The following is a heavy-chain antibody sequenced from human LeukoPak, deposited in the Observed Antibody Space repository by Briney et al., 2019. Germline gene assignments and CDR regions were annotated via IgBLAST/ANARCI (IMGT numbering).Heavy chain of an antibody. D-gene: IGHD2-2*01. CDR3: ARHRFVVVPAAIPPGD. V-gene: IGHV1-18*01. CDR2: TSAYNGNT. J-gene: IGHJ4*02. Sequence: ASVKVSCKACGHTFTSYGISWVRQAPGQGLEWMGWTSAYNGNTNYAQKLQGRVTMTTDTSTSTAYMELRSLRSDDTAVYYCARHRFVVVPAAIPPGDWDQGTLVTVSS. CDR1: GHTFTSYG.